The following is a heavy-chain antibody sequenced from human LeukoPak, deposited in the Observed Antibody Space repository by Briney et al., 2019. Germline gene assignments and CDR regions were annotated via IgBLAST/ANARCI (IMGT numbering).Heavy chain of an antibody. V-gene: IGHV1-2*02. CDR1: GYTFTSYG. J-gene: IGHJ4*02. CDR2: INPNSGGT. Sequence: ASVKVSSKASGYTFTSYGISWVRQAPGQGLEWMGWINPNSGGTNYAQKFQGRVTMTRDTSISTAYMELSRLRSDDTAVYYCARVLADYGGYYWGQGTLVTVSS. CDR3: ARVLADYGGYY. D-gene: IGHD4-23*01.